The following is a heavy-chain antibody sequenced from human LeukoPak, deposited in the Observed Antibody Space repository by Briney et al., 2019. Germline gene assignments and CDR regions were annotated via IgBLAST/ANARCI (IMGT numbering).Heavy chain of an antibody. CDR2: IYYSGST. J-gene: IGHJ5*02. Sequence: PSETLSLTCTASGGSISSYYWSWIRQPPGKGLEWIGYIYYSGSTNHNPSLKSRVTISVDTSKNQFSLKLSSVTAADTAVYYCAREEIKVFFGVVTSNWFDPWGQGTLVTVSS. D-gene: IGHD3-3*01. CDR1: GGSISSYY. V-gene: IGHV4-59*01. CDR3: AREEIKVFFGVVTSNWFDP.